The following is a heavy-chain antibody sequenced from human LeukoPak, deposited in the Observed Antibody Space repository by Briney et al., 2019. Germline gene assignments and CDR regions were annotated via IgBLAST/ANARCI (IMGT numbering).Heavy chain of an antibody. D-gene: IGHD6-19*01. Sequence: GGSLLLSCTASGFTFGDYLMSWFRQAPGKGLEWIGFISGGTTEYAASVKGRFTISRDDSTSIAYLQMNSLTTEDTAVYYCSRGSGWLSVYWGQGTLVTVSS. CDR1: GFTFGDYL. V-gene: IGHV3-49*03. CDR3: SRGSGWLSVY. CDR2: ISGGTT. J-gene: IGHJ4*02.